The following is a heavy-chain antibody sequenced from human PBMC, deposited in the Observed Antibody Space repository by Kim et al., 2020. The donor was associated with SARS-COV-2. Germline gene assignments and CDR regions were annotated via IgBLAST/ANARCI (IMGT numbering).Heavy chain of an antibody. J-gene: IGHJ4*02. V-gene: IGHV4-39*01. D-gene: IGHD5-12*01. CDR1: GGSISSRSYY. CDR2: IYYSGST. Sequence: SETLSLTCTVSGGSISSRSYYWGWIRQPPGKGLEWIGSIYYSGSTYYNPSLKSRVTISVDTSKNQFSLKLSSVTAADTAVYYCARRATQFDYWGQGTLVTVSS. CDR3: ARRATQFDY.